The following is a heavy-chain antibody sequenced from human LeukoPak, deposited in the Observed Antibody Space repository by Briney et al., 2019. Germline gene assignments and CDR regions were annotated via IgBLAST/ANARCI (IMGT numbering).Heavy chain of an antibody. CDR1: GFTFSSYG. Sequence: GGSLRLSCAASGFTFSSYGMSWVRQAPGKGLEWVSAISGSGGSTYYADSVKGRFTISRDNSKNTLYLQMNSLRAEDTAVYYCAKVQVRGFKFGGLFDYGCQRTLVTFS. J-gene: IGHJ4*02. CDR2: ISGSGGST. D-gene: IGHD3-10*01. CDR3: AKVQVRGFKFGGLFDY. V-gene: IGHV3-23*01.